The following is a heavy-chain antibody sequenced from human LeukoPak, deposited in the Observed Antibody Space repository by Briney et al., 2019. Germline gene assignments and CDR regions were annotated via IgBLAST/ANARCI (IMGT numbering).Heavy chain of an antibody. CDR1: GFTFSNAW. D-gene: IGHD3-10*01. J-gene: IGHJ5*02. V-gene: IGHV3-49*04. CDR2: IRSKAYGGTT. Sequence: GGSLRLSCAASGFTFSNAWMSWVRQAPGKGLEWVGFIRSKAYGGTTEYAASVEGRFTISRDDSKSIAYLQMNSLKTEDTAVYYCTRGLVRGVSNWFDPWGQGTLVTVSS. CDR3: TRGLVRGVSNWFDP.